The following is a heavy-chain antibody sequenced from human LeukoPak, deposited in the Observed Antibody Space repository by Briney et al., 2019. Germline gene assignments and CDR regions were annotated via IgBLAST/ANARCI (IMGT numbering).Heavy chain of an antibody. V-gene: IGHV3-23*01. J-gene: IGHJ4*02. CDR1: GFIFSNYA. CDR2: IHGGGGSA. CDR3: AKDFGTIYFFDC. Sequence: PGGSLRLSCAASGFIFSNYAMSWVRQAPGKGLEWVSSIHGGGGSAYYADSVKGRFTVSRDDSKNTLYLQMNSLRAEDTAVYYCAKDFGTIYFFDCWGQGALVTVSS. D-gene: IGHD3-9*01.